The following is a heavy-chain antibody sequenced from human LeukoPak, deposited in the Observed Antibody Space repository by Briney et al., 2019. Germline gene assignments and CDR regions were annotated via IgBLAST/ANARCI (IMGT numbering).Heavy chain of an antibody. V-gene: IGHV3-23*01. Sequence: PGGSLRLSCAASGFSFSRYAMSWVRQAPGKGLEWVSGISSSGDNTKYADSVKGRVTISRDNSKNTLYLQMSSLRAEDTAVYYCVYYAYVWGSYPGDSWGQGTLVTVSS. CDR1: GFSFSRYA. D-gene: IGHD3-16*02. CDR3: VYYAYVWGSYPGDS. CDR2: ISSSGDNT. J-gene: IGHJ4*02.